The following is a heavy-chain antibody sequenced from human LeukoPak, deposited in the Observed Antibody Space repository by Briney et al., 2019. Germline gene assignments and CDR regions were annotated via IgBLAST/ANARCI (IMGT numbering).Heavy chain of an antibody. CDR1: GFTFSSYS. Sequence: NPGGSLRLSCAASGFTFSSYSMNWVRQAPGKGLEWVSSISSSSSYVYYADSVKGRFTISRDNAKNSLYLQMNSLRAEDTAVYYCARYCGGDCYRRWYFDYWGQGTLVTVSS. V-gene: IGHV3-21*01. D-gene: IGHD2-21*02. J-gene: IGHJ4*02. CDR2: ISSSSSYV. CDR3: ARYCGGDCYRRWYFDY.